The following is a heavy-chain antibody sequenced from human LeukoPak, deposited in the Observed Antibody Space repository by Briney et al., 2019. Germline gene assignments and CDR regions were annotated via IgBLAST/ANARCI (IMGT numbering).Heavy chain of an antibody. CDR1: GYTFSNYY. V-gene: IGHV1-46*01. D-gene: IGHD4-17*01. CDR3: ARGGYGDYLIGY. Sequence: ASVKVSCKASGYTFSNYYMHWVRQAPGQGLEWMGILNPSVGSTSYAQKFQDRVTMTRDMSTSTVYTELRSLRSEDTAVYYCARGGYGDYLIGYWGQGTLVTVSS. J-gene: IGHJ4*02. CDR2: LNPSVGST.